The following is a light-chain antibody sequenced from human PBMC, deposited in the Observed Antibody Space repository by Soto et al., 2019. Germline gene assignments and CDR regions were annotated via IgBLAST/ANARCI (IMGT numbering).Light chain of an antibody. CDR2: EGS. J-gene: IGLJ2*01. Sequence: QSALTQPASGSGYPGQSITISCTGTSSDVGSYNLVSWYQQHPGKAPKLMIYEGSKRPSGVSNRFSGSKSGNTASLTISGLQAEDEADYYCCSYAGSSTYVVFGGGTKLTVL. CDR1: SSDVGSYNL. CDR3: CSYAGSSTYVV. V-gene: IGLV2-23*01.